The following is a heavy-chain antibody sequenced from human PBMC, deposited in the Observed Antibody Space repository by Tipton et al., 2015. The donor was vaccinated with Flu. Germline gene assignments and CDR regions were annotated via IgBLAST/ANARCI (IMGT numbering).Heavy chain of an antibody. CDR3: ARRYNSGYDY. V-gene: IGHV4-61*02. J-gene: IGHJ4*02. Sequence: TLSLTYTVSGGSSTSGSYYWSWIRQPAGKGLEWIGRIYPSGSTNYNPSLRSRVTISVDTSKNQFSLTLSSVTAADTAVYYCARRYNSGYDYWGQGTLVTVSS. CDR2: IYPSGST. CDR1: GGSSTSGSYY. D-gene: IGHD6-25*01.